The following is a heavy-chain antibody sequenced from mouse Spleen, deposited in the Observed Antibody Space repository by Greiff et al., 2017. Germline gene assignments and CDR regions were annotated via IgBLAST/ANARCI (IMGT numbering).Heavy chain of an antibody. CDR1: GFTFSSYA. Sequence: EVQRVESGEGLVKPGGSLKLSCAASGFTFSSYAMSWVRQTPEKRLEWVAYISSGGDYIYYADTVKGRFTISRDNARNTLYLQMSSLKSEDTAMYYCTRGDLYGNFPFDYWGQGTTLTVSS. V-gene: IGHV5-9-1*02. J-gene: IGHJ2*01. CDR2: ISSGGDYI. CDR3: TRGDLYGNFPFDY. D-gene: IGHD2-1*01.